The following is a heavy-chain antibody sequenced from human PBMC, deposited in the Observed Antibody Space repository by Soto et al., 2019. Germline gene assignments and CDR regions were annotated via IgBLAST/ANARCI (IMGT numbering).Heavy chain of an antibody. V-gene: IGHV3-21*01. Sequence: GGSLRLSCAASGFTFSSYSMNWVRQAPGKGLEWVSSISSSSSYIYYADSVKGRFTISRDNAKNSLYLQMNSLRAEDTAVYYCARDNSWSGYSAVYFDYWGQGTLVTVFS. CDR3: ARDNSWSGYSAVYFDY. D-gene: IGHD3-3*01. J-gene: IGHJ4*02. CDR1: GFTFSSYS. CDR2: ISSSSSYI.